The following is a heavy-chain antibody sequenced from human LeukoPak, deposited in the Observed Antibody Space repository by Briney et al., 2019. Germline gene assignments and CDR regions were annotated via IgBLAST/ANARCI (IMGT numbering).Heavy chain of an antibody. Sequence: SETLSLTGTVSGGSISSYYWSWIRQPAGKGLEWIGRIYTSGSTNYNPSLKSRVTMSVDTSKNQFSLKLSSVTAADTAVYYCARDHQLHSRTYYYYYMDVWGKGTTVTVSS. CDR2: IYTSGST. D-gene: IGHD2-2*01. CDR1: GGSISSYY. V-gene: IGHV4-4*07. J-gene: IGHJ6*03. CDR3: ARDHQLHSRTYYYYYMDV.